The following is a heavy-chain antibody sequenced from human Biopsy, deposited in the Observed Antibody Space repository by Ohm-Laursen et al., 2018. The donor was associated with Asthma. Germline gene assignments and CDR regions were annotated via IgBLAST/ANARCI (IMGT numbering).Heavy chain of an antibody. D-gene: IGHD1-1*01. CDR2: ISKDASTQ. CDR3: VRDGTDDAFDI. J-gene: IGHJ3*02. CDR1: GFTFGDYW. V-gene: IGHV3-30*03. Sequence: SLRLSCAASGFTFGDYWMSWVRQAPGKGLEWVRVISKDASTQDYADSVKGRFTMARDNSKNTLDLQMNSLREEDTAVYYCVRDGTDDAFDIWGQGTVVTVSS.